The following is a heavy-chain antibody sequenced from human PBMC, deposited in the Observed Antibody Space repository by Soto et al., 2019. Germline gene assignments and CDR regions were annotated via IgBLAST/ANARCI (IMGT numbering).Heavy chain of an antibody. V-gene: IGHV3-74*03. D-gene: IGHD4-17*01. CDR3: ARAAAFNYGGNSGSDC. Sequence: PGGSLRLSCVASGFTFSSDWMHWVRKAPGKGLVWVAHIKSDGSDTKYADSVKGRFTISRDNAKNSVYLQMNSLRAEDTAVYHCARAAAFNYGGNSGSDCWGQGTLVTVS. J-gene: IGHJ4*02. CDR2: IKSDGSDT. CDR1: GFTFSSDW.